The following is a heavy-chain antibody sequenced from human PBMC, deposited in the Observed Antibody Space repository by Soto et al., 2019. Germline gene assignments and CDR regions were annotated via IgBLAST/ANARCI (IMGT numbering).Heavy chain of an antibody. Sequence: EVQLVESGGGLVQPGGSLRLSCAASGFTFSSYWMHWVRQAPGKGLVWVSRINSDGSSTSYADSVKGRFTISRDNVKNTLYLQMNSLRAEDTAVYYCAREATVCCGMDVWGQGTTVTVSS. V-gene: IGHV3-74*01. CDR2: INSDGSST. J-gene: IGHJ6*02. CDR3: AREATVCCGMDV. CDR1: GFTFSSYW. D-gene: IGHD3-10*02.